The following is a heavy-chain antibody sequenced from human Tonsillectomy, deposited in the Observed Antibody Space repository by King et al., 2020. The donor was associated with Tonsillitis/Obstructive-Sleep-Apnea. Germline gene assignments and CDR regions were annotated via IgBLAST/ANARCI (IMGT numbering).Heavy chain of an antibody. CDR1: GGSISSFY. J-gene: IGHJ4*02. CDR3: ARGGNYYDSSGYYNY. CDR2: IYTSGNT. V-gene: IGHV4-4*07. Sequence: QLQESGPGLVKPSETLSLTCTLSGGSISSFYWSWIRQPAGKGLEWIGRIYTSGNTYYNPSLKSRVTMSVDTSKNQFSLKLTSVTAADTAVYYCARGGNYYDSSGYYNYWGQGTLVTVSS. D-gene: IGHD3-22*01.